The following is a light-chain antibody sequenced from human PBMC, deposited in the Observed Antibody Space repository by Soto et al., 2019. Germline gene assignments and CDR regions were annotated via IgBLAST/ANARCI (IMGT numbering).Light chain of an antibody. J-gene: IGKJ1*01. CDR1: QSVSSY. CDR2: GAS. CDR3: QQYGSSGT. V-gene: IGKV3-20*01. Sequence: IVLTQSPATLSLSPGERATLSCRASQSVSSYVAWYQQKPGQAPRLLIYGASNRATGIPDRFSGSGSGTDFTLTISRLEPEDFAVYYCQQYGSSGTFGQGTKVDIK.